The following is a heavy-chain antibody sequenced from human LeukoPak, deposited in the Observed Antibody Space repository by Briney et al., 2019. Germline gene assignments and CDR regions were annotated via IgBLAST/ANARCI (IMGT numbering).Heavy chain of an antibody. J-gene: IGHJ1*01. D-gene: IGHD3-22*01. CDR1: GGSISSYY. CDR3: ARAVDSSGFSCFQH. Sequence: SETLSLTCTVSGGSISSYYWSWIRQPPGKGLEWIGSIYHTGSTYYNPSLKSRVSMSVDTSKNQLSLQLNSVTAADTAVYYCARAVDSSGFSCFQHWGQGTLVTVSS. CDR2: IYHTGST. V-gene: IGHV4-59*04.